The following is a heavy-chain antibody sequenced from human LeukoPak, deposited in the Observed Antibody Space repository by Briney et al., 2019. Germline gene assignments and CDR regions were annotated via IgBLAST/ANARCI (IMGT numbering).Heavy chain of an antibody. D-gene: IGHD3-10*01. Sequence: PSETLSLTCTVSGGSISSSSYYWGWIRQPPGKGLEWIEYIYYSGSTNYNPSLKSRVTISVDTSKNQFSLKLSSVTAADTAVYYCARAHIIMGSNWFDPWGQGTLVTVSS. CDR1: GGSISSSSYY. CDR2: IYYSGST. J-gene: IGHJ5*02. CDR3: ARAHIIMGSNWFDP. V-gene: IGHV4-61*05.